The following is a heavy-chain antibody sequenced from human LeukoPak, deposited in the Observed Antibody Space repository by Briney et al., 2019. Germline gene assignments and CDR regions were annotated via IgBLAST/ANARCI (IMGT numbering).Heavy chain of an antibody. CDR3: ARLAATVKADY. CDR2: INQDGNEK. V-gene: IGHV3-7*04. D-gene: IGHD4-17*01. CDR1: GLTFSRYW. Sequence: AGSLRLSCAASGLTFSRYWMTWVRQAPGKGLEWVANINQDGNEKYYVESVKGRFTISRDNAKSSLFLQMNSLRAEDTAVYYCARLAATVKADYWGQGTLVTVSS. J-gene: IGHJ4*02.